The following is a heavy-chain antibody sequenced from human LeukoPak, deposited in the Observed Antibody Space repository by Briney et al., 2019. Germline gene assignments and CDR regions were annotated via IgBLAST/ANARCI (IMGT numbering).Heavy chain of an antibody. Sequence: TGGSLRLSCAASGLTFSSHWMHWVRQAPGKGLEWVSAISGSGGSTYYADSVKGRFTISRDNSKNTLYLQMNSLRAEDTAVYYCAKDPGGYFDYWGQGTLVTVSS. CDR2: ISGSGGST. CDR1: GLTFSSHW. V-gene: IGHV3-23*01. CDR3: AKDPGGYFDY. D-gene: IGHD3-16*01. J-gene: IGHJ4*02.